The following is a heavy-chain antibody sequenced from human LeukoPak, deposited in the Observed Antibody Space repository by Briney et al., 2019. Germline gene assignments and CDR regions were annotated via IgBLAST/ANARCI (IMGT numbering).Heavy chain of an antibody. V-gene: IGHV3-53*01. Sequence: GGSLRLSCAVSGFSVTGKYMSWVRQAPGKWLEWISLLHYDGTTYYADSVKGRFTISRDTSKNTLYLQMNSLRADDTAVYYCAREDYPSGEGCCDHWGQGTLVTVSS. CDR2: LHYDGTT. CDR3: AREDYPSGEGCCDH. CDR1: GFSVTGKY. D-gene: IGHD3-16*01. J-gene: IGHJ4*02.